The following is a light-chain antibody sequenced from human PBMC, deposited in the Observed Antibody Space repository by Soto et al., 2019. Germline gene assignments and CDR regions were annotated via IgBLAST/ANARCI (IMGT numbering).Light chain of an antibody. V-gene: IGKV3D-20*02. CDR2: DAS. Sequence: EIVLTQSPGTLSLSPGERATLSCRASQSVSSSQLAWYQQKPGQVPRLLIYDASNRATGIPARFSGSGSGTDFTLTISSLEPEDFAVYYCQQRSNWLWTFGQGTKVDIK. CDR3: QQRSNWLWT. CDR1: QSVSSSQ. J-gene: IGKJ1*01.